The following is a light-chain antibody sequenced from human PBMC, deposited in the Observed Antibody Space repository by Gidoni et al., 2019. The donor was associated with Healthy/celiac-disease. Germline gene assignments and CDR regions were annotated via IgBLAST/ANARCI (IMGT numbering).Light chain of an antibody. J-gene: IGKJ2*01. CDR3: QQYNNWHYT. CDR1: QSVSSY. Sequence: EIVMTQSPATLSVSPGERATLSCRASQSVSSYLAWYQQKPGQAPRLLIYGASSRATGIPARFSGSGSGTEFTLTISSLQSEDFAVYYCQQYNNWHYTFGQGTKLEIK. CDR2: GAS. V-gene: IGKV3-15*01.